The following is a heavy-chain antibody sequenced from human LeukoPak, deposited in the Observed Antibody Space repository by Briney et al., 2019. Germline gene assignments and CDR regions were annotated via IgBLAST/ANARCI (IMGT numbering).Heavy chain of an antibody. Sequence: PGGSLRLSCAASGFTFSSYGMHWVRQAPGKGLEWVAFIRYDGSNKYYADSVKGRFTISRDNSVNTLYLQMNSLRAEDTAVYYCARDWYYDSSGQGYFDLWGRGTLVTVSS. CDR1: GFTFSSYG. CDR3: ARDWYYDSSGQGYFDL. J-gene: IGHJ2*01. V-gene: IGHV3-30*02. CDR2: IRYDGSNK. D-gene: IGHD3-22*01.